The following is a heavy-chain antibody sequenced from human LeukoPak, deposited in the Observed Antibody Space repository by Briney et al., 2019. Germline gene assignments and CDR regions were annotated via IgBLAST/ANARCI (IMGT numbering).Heavy chain of an antibody. V-gene: IGHV4-34*01. J-gene: IGHJ6*03. CDR1: GGSFSGYY. Sequence: PSETLSLTCAVYGGSFSGYYWSRIRQPPGKGLEWIGEINHSGSTNYNPSLKSRVTISVDTSKNQFSLKLSSVTAADTAVYYCARVGGIAARRYYYYMDVWGKGTTVTVSS. CDR2: INHSGST. CDR3: ARVGGIAARRYYYYMDV. D-gene: IGHD6-6*01.